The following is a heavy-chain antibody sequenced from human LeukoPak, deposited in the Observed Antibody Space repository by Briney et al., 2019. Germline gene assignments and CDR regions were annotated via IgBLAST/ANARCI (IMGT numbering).Heavy chain of an antibody. J-gene: IGHJ4*02. Sequence: SETLSLTCTVSGGSISSYYWGWIRQPPGKGLEWIGSIYYSGSTYYNPSLKSRVTISVDTSKNQFSLKLSSVTAADTAVYYCASLRLRYFVSYWGQGTLVTVSS. CDR3: ASLRLRYFVSY. V-gene: IGHV4-39*01. CDR2: IYYSGST. CDR1: GGSISSYY. D-gene: IGHD3-9*01.